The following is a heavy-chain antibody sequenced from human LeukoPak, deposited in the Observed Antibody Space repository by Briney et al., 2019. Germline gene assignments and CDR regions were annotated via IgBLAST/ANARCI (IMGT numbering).Heavy chain of an antibody. Sequence: GASVKVSCKVSGYTLTELSMHWVRQAPGKGLEWMGGFDPEDGETIYAQKFQVRVTMTEDTSTDTAYMELSSLRSEDTAVYYCATDGIVVVPAAMWYYGMDVWGQGTTVTVSS. V-gene: IGHV1-24*01. CDR1: GYTLTELS. D-gene: IGHD2-2*01. CDR3: ATDGIVVVPAAMWYYGMDV. J-gene: IGHJ6*02. CDR2: FDPEDGET.